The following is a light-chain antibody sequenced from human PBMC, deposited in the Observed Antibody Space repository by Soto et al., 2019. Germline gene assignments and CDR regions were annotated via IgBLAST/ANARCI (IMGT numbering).Light chain of an antibody. CDR1: QSVSSNY. J-gene: IGKJ1*01. Sequence: EIVLTQSPGTLSLSPGERATLSCRASQSVSSNYLAWFQQKPGQAPRLLIYTASSRATGIPDRFSGSGSGPDFTLTISRLEPDDFSVYYCQQYGSSPNTFGQGPKVQI. V-gene: IGKV3-20*01. CDR3: QQYGSSPNT. CDR2: TAS.